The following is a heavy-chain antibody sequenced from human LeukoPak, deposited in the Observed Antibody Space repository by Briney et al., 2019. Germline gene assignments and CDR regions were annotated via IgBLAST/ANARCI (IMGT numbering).Heavy chain of an antibody. V-gene: IGHV3-30-3*01. Sequence: GGSLRLSCAASGFNFTNAWMSWVRQAPGKGLEWVAVISYDGSNKYYADSVKGRFTISRDNSKNTLYLQMNSLRAEDTAVYYCARDPTLWFGTFDYWGQGTLVTVSS. CDR1: GFNFTNAW. D-gene: IGHD3-10*01. CDR2: ISYDGSNK. J-gene: IGHJ4*02. CDR3: ARDPTLWFGTFDY.